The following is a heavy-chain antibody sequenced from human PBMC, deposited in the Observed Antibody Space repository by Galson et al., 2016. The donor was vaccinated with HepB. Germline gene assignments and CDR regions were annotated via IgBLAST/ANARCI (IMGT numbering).Heavy chain of an antibody. CDR3: ARGGNMVREIPNY. Sequence: SVKVSCKASGYTFTSYDINWVRQATGQGLEWMGWLDPDNGNTIYAQKFEGRVTMTRDTSTSTVYMELSSLRSEDTAMYYCARGGNMVREIPNYWGQGTLVTVSS. CDR2: LDPDNGNT. CDR1: GYTFTSYD. J-gene: IGHJ4*02. D-gene: IGHD3-10*01. V-gene: IGHV1-8*01.